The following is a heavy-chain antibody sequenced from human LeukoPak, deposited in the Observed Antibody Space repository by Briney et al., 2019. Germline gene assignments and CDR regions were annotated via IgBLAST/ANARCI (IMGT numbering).Heavy chain of an antibody. CDR3: ARRHYDFWSKWFDP. J-gene: IGHJ5*02. Sequence: SETLSLTCAVYGGSFSGYYWSWIRQPPGKGLEWIGEIKHSGSTNYNPSLKSRVTISVDTSKNQFSLKLRAVTAADTAVYYCARRHYDFWSKWFDPWGQGTLVTVSS. V-gene: IGHV4-34*01. D-gene: IGHD3-3*01. CDR2: IKHSGST. CDR1: GGSFSGYY.